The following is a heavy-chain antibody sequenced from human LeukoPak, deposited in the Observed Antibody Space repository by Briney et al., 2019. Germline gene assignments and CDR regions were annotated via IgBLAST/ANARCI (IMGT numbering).Heavy chain of an antibody. V-gene: IGHV1-18*01. CDR2: ISAYNGNT. J-gene: IGHJ3*02. CDR1: GYTFTSYG. Sequence: ASGKVSCKASGYTFTSYGISWVGQAPGQGLGGMGWISAYNGNTNYAQKLQGRVTMTTDTSTSTAYMELRSLRSDDTAVYYCARSSGLYGDYDDDAFDIWGQGTMVTVSS. D-gene: IGHD4-17*01. CDR3: ARSSGLYGDYDDDAFDI.